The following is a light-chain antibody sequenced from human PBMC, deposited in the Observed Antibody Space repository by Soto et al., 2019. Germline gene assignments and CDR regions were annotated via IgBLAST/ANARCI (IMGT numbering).Light chain of an antibody. CDR3: AAWVDSLNGVL. CDR2: NNN. Sequence: QSVLTQPPSASGTPGQRVTISCSGSNSNIGSNPVHWYQQLPGTAPNLLIHNNNQRPPCVPDRFSCSNSGTSASLAISWLQSEDEAAYYCAAWVDSLNGVLFGGGTQLTVL. V-gene: IGLV1-44*01. CDR1: NSNIGSNP. J-gene: IGLJ2*01.